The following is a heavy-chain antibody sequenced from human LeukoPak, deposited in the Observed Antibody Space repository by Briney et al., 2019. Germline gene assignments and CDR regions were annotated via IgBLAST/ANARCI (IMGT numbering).Heavy chain of an antibody. V-gene: IGHV4-39*01. CDR2: IYYSGST. D-gene: IGHD3-10*01. CDR1: GGSISSSSYY. CDR3: ARQDLYGSPLYFDY. Sequence: SETLSLTCTVSGGSISSSSYYWGWIRQPPGKGLEWIGSIYYSGSTYYNPSLKSRVTISVDTSKNQFSLKLSSVTAADTAVYYCARQDLYGSPLYFDYWGQGTLVTVSS. J-gene: IGHJ4*02.